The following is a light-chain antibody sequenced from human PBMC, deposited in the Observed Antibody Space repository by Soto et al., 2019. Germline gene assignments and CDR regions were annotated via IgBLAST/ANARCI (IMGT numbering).Light chain of an antibody. CDR1: QSLLYISNNKNY. V-gene: IGKV4-1*01. Sequence: DIVMTQSPDSLAVSLGERATINCKSSQSLLYISNNKNYLTWYQHKPGQPPKLLIYWASTRESGVPDRFSGSGSGTDFTLTISRLQAEDVAVYYCQQYYSIPPTFGGGTRVEIK. J-gene: IGKJ4*01. CDR2: WAS. CDR3: QQYYSIPPT.